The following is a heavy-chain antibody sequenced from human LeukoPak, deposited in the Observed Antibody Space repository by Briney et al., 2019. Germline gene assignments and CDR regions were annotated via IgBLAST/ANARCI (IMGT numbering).Heavy chain of an antibody. Sequence: PGGSLRLPCAASGFTFYSYTMNWVRQAPGKGLEWVSSISPSGNSVWNADSVKGRFTISRDNAQGSVFLQMNNLRGGDSAVYYCARDFLGESGAGGCWGQGTLVTVSS. CDR3: ARDFLGESGAGGC. V-gene: IGHV3-21*01. J-gene: IGHJ4*02. CDR1: GFTFYSYT. CDR2: ISPSGNSV. D-gene: IGHD3-10*01.